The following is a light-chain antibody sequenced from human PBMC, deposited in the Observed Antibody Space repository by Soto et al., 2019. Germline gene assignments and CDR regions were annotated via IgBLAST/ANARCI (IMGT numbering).Light chain of an antibody. CDR2: EVS. V-gene: IGLV2-8*01. CDR3: SSDTGNKGV. J-gene: IGLJ2*01. Sequence: QSALTQPPSASGSPGQSVTISCTGTSSDVGGYNYFSWYQQHPGKAPKLMIYEVSKRPSGVPDRFSGSKSGNTASLTVSGLHAEDEADYYCSSDTGNKGVFGGGTKLTVL. CDR1: SSDVGGYNY.